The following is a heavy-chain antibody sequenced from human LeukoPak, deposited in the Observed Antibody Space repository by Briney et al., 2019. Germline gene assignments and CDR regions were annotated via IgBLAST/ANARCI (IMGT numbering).Heavy chain of an antibody. D-gene: IGHD4-11*01. CDR1: GFTVSSNY. CDR3: AKRDYRGWFDP. CDR2: IYSDGRT. Sequence: GGSLRLSCAASGFTVSSNYMSWVRQAPGKGLEWVSVIYSDGRTYHADSVKGRFTISRDNSKNTLYLQMNSLRAEDTAVYYCAKRDYRGWFDPWGQGTLVTVSS. J-gene: IGHJ5*02. V-gene: IGHV3-53*01.